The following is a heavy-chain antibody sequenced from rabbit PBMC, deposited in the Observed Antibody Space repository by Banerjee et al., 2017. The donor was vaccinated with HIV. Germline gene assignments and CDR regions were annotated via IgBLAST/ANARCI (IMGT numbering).Heavy chain of an antibody. CDR3: ARDLAGVIGWNFNL. V-gene: IGHV1S45*01. Sequence: QEQLEESGGGLVKPGASLTLTCTASGFPIPSIYWICWVRQAPGKGLEWIACIYSGSGGSTNYANWAKGRFTISKASWTTVTLQMTSLTAADTASYFCARDLAGVIGWNFNLWGPGTLVTVS. CDR1: GFPIPSIYW. CDR2: IYSGSGGST. J-gene: IGHJ4*01. D-gene: IGHD4-1*01.